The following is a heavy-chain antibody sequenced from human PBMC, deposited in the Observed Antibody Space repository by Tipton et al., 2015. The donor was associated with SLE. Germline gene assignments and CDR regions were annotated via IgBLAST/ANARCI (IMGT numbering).Heavy chain of an antibody. J-gene: IGHJ4*02. CDR2: IYTSGST. CDR3: ARQDWAIDY. Sequence: TLSLTCTVSGGSISSGSYYWSWIRQPAGKGLEWIGRIYTSGSTNYNPSLKSRVTISADTSKNQFSLKLSSVTAADTAVYYCARQDWAIDYWGQGTLVTVSS. D-gene: IGHD3/OR15-3a*01. V-gene: IGHV4-61*02. CDR1: GGSISSGSYY.